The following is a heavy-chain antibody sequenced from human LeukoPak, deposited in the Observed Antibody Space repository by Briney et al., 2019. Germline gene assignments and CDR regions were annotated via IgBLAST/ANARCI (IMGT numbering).Heavy chain of an antibody. CDR3: ARGGIAVARYFDF. D-gene: IGHD6-19*01. J-gene: IGHJ4*02. V-gene: IGHV5-51*01. CDR2: IYVGDSDT. Sequence: KGGESLKISCKGSGFTFANYWIGWVRQMPGKGLEWMGSIYVGDSDTRYSPSFQGHVTISADKSTSIAYLQWISLQASDTAIYYCARGGIAVARYFDFWGQGTLVTVSS. CDR1: GFTFANYW.